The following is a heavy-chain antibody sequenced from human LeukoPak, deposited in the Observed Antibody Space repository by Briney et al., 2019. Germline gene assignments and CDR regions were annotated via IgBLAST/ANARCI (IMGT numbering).Heavy chain of an antibody. CDR2: IYYSGSA. J-gene: IGHJ3*02. CDR3: ARLTGINAFDI. D-gene: IGHD7-27*01. Sequence: SETLSLTCTVSGASISSGGYYWSWIRQLPGKGLEWIGYIYYSGSAYYSPSLKSRVTISEDTSKSQFSLKLISVTAADTAVYYCARLTGINAFDIWGRGTLVTVSS. V-gene: IGHV4-31*03. CDR1: GASISSGGYY.